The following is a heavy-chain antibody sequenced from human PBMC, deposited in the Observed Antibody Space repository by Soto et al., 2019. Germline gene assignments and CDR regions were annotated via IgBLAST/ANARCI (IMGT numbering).Heavy chain of an antibody. J-gene: IGHJ4*02. CDR3: TTEGLGYCTSTSCPY. CDR2: IKSKTDGGTT. D-gene: IGHD2-2*01. Sequence: EVQLVESGGGLVKPGGSLRLSCAASGFTFSSAWMSWVRQAPGKGLEWVGRIKSKTDGGTTDYAAPVKGRFTISRDDSKNTLYRQMNSLKTEDTAVYYCTTEGLGYCTSTSCPYWGQGTLVTVSS. CDR1: GFTFSSAW. V-gene: IGHV3-15*01.